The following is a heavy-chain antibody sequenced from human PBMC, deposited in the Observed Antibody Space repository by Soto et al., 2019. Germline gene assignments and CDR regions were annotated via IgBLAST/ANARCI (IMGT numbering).Heavy chain of an antibody. CDR1: GGSISSGDYY. J-gene: IGHJ3*02. Sequence: PSETLSLTCTVSGGSISSGDYYWSWIRQPPGKGQEWIGYIYYSGSTYYNPSLKSRVTISVDTSKNQFSLKLSSVTAADTAVYYCARDKRDYGDYGRRVDAFDIWGQGTMVTVSS. D-gene: IGHD4-17*01. CDR3: ARDKRDYGDYGRRVDAFDI. CDR2: IYYSGST. V-gene: IGHV4-30-4*01.